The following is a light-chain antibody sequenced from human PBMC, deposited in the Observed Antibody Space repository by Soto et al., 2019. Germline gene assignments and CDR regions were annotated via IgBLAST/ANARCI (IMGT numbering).Light chain of an antibody. Sequence: EILMTQSTDSLAVAVGERATINCKSVPNDLLTSNNKNYLAWYQQKPGQPPKLLIYWASTRESGVPDRFSASGSGTDFTLTITSLQAQDVAVYYCQQYYSTPSTFAQGTRLEIK. J-gene: IGKJ5*01. CDR2: WAS. CDR3: QQYYSTPST. CDR1: PNDLLTSNNKNY. V-gene: IGKV4-1*01.